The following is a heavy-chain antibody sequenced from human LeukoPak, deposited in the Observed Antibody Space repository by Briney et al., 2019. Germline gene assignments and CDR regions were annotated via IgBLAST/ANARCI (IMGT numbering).Heavy chain of an antibody. V-gene: IGHV3-53*01. J-gene: IGHJ5*02. CDR2: IYSGGST. D-gene: IGHD1-14*01. Sequence: GGSLRLSCAASGFTVSSNYMSWVRQAPGKGLEWVSIIYSGGSTFYADSVKGRFTISRDNAKNSLYLQMNSLRAEDTAVYYCATNPDPWGQGTLVTVSS. CDR3: ATNPDP. CDR1: GFTVSSNY.